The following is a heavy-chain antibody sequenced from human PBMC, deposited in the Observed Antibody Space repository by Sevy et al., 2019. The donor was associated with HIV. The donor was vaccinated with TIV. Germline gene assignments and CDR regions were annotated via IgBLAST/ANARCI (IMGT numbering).Heavy chain of an antibody. J-gene: IGHJ6*03. Sequence: ASVKVSCKASGYTFTSYGISWVRQAPGQGLEWMGWISAYNGNTNYAQKLQGRVTMTTDTSTSTAYMELRSLRSDDTAXYYCARPTFYYGSXSYYNSYYYYMDVWGKGTTVTVSS. CDR3: ARPTFYYGSXSYYNSYYYYMDV. D-gene: IGHD3-10*01. CDR1: GYTFTSYG. V-gene: IGHV1-18*01. CDR2: ISAYNGNT.